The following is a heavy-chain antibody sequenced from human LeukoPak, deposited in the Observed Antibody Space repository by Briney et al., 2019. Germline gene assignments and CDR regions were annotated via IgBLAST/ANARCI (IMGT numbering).Heavy chain of an antibody. J-gene: IGHJ4*02. CDR1: GGSFSDYY. Sequence: SETLSLTCAVYGGSFSDYYWSWIRQPPGKGLEWIGEINHSGSTNYNPSLKSRVTISVDTSKNQFSLKLSSVTAADTAEYYCARVGYYNGFDYWGQGTLVTVSS. CDR2: INHSGST. V-gene: IGHV4-34*01. D-gene: IGHD3-9*01. CDR3: ARVGYYNGFDY.